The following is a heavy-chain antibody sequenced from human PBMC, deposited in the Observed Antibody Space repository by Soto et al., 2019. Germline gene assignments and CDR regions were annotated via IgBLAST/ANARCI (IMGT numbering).Heavy chain of an antibody. V-gene: IGHV5-51*01. D-gene: IGHD2-15*01. CDR3: ARHGRRCSGGSCYSGYFDY. CDR2: IYPGDSDT. CDR1: GYSFTSYW. Sequence: GESLKISCKGSGYSFTSYWIGWVRQMPGKGLEWMGIIYPGDSDTRYSPSFQGQVTSSADKSISTAYLQWSSLKASDTAMYYCARHGRRCSGGSCYSGYFDYWGQGTLVTVSS. J-gene: IGHJ4*02.